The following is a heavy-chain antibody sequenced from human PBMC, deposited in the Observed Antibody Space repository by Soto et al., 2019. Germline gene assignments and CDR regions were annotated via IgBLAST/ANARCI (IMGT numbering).Heavy chain of an antibody. CDR1: GFSVSSNF. CDR2: VYSSGTT. D-gene: IGHD6-6*01. Sequence: EVQLVETGGGLIQPRGSLRLSCAVSGFSVSSNFMSWVRQAPGKGLEWVSVVYSSGTTHDADSVKGRFTISRDNSKNTLYLEFNSLRVDDTAVYYCDTSSSNDYNFAMDTWVQGHTVIVSS. CDR3: DTSSSNDYNFAMDT. J-gene: IGHJ6*02. V-gene: IGHV3-53*02.